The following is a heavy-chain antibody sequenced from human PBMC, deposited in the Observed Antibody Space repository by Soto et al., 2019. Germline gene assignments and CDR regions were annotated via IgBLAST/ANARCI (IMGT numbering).Heavy chain of an antibody. V-gene: IGHV3-30*04. CDR3: ASVVATITDYYYGMDV. D-gene: IGHD5-12*01. CDR1: GFTFSSYA. Sequence: QVQLVESGGGVVQPGRSLRLSCAASGFTFSSYAMHWVRQAPGEGLEWVAVRFTISRDNSRNTLYLQMNSLRAEDTAVYYCASVVATITDYYYGMDVWGQGTAVTVSS. J-gene: IGHJ6*02.